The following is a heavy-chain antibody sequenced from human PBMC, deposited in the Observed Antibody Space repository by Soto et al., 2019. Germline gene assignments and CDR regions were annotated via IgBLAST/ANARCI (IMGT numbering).Heavy chain of an antibody. J-gene: IGHJ4*02. CDR2: ISYSGST. Sequence: KPSETLSLTCTVSGGSVSSYYWSWIRQPPGKGLEWIGYISYSGSTNYNPSLKSRVTISVDTSKNQFSLKLSSVTAADTAVYYCARSRWLQFWGQGTLVTVSS. D-gene: IGHD5-12*01. CDR3: ARSRWLQF. CDR1: GGSVSSYY. V-gene: IGHV4-59*02.